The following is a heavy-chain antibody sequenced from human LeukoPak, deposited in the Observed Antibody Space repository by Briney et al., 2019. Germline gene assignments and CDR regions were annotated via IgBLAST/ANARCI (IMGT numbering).Heavy chain of an antibody. CDR3: ATTRRGGYDFWRLDALDI. J-gene: IGHJ3*02. CDR2: ISTSGDTI. V-gene: IGHV3-48*01. D-gene: IGHD3-3*01. CDR1: GFALSSYR. Sequence: GGSLRLSCSASGFALSSYRVNWVRQTPEKGLEWVSFISTSGDTIYYADSVKGRFTISRDNAKNSLNLQMNSLRAGDTAVYYCATTRRGGYDFWRLDALDIRGQGTMVTVSS.